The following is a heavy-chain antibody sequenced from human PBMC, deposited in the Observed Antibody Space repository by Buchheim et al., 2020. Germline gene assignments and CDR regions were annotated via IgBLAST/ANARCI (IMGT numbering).Heavy chain of an antibody. J-gene: IGHJ6*02. CDR2: LSSSGGST. D-gene: IGHD6-19*01. V-gene: IGHV3-23*01. CDR3: ARASGWYIKNPYYYGMDV. CDR1: GFTFRSHA. Sequence: EVQLLESGGGLVQPGGSLRLSCAASGFTFRSHAMTWVRQAPGKGLEWVSALSSSGGSTLYADSVKGRFTISRDNSKKTLYLQMNSLRAEDTAVYYCARASGWYIKNPYYYGMDVWGQGTT.